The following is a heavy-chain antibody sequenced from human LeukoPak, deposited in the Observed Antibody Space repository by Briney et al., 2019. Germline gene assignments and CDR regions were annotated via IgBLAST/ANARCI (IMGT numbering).Heavy chain of an antibody. V-gene: IGHV4-59*01. D-gene: IGHD6-6*01. CDR1: GGSISSYY. CDR2: IYYSGST. J-gene: IGHJ6*03. CDR3: ARTLSSSSFYYYMDV. Sequence: SETLSLTCTVSGGSISSYYWSWIRQPPGKGLEWIGYIYYSGSTNYNPSLKSRVTISVDTSKNQFSLKLSSVTAADTAVYYCARTLSSSSFYYYMDVWGKGTTVTVSS.